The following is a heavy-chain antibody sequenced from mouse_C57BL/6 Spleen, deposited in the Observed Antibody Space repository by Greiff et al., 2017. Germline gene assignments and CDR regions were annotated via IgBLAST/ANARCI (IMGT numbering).Heavy chain of an antibody. CDR2: ISDGGSYT. CDR3: ARDYYGSRNYYAMDY. Sequence: EVQRVESGGGLVKPGGSLKLSCAASGFTFSSYAMSWVRQTPEKRLEWVATISDGGSYTYYPDNVKGRFTISRDNAKNTLYLQMSHLESEDTAMYYCARDYYGSRNYYAMDYWGQGTSVTVSS. D-gene: IGHD1-1*01. CDR1: GFTFSSYA. V-gene: IGHV5-4*01. J-gene: IGHJ4*01.